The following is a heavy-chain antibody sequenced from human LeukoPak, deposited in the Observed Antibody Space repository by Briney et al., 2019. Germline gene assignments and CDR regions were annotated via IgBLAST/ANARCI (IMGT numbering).Heavy chain of an antibody. V-gene: IGHV3-33*08. CDR3: ARDSLPMAVTGPFDH. J-gene: IGHJ4*02. D-gene: IGHD6-19*01. CDR1: GFNFSSYG. CDR2: IWFDGSNI. Sequence: PGRSLRLSCAASGFNFSSYGMHWVRQAPGKGLEWVTSIWFDGSNIHYADSVKGRVIISRDNSKSALYLKMNSLRAEDTAIYSCARDSLPMAVTGPFDHWGQGALVTVSS.